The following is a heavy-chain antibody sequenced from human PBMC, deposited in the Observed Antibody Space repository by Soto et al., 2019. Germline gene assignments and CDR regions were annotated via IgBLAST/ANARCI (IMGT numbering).Heavy chain of an antibody. V-gene: IGHV4-30-4*01. D-gene: IGHD2-21*02. CDR2: IYYSGST. CDR1: GGSISSGDYY. J-gene: IGHJ4*02. CDR3: ARVSRPSAYCGGDCYSSLIGVDY. Sequence: SSETLSLTCTVSGGSISSGDYYWCWIRQPPGKGLEWIGYIYYSGSTYYNPSLKSRVTISVDTSKNQFSLKLSSVTAADTAVYYCARVSRPSAYCGGDCYSSLIGVDYWGQGTLVTVSS.